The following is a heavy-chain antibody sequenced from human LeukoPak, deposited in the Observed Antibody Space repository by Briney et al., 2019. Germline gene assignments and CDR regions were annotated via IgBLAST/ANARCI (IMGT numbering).Heavy chain of an antibody. V-gene: IGHV4-39*02. CDR3: ARSSGTGTFSY. CDR1: GDFISRSTYY. J-gene: IGHJ4*02. Sequence: SETLSLTCTVSGDFISRSTYYWAWIRQPPGKGLEWIGSVYYGRSPYFNPSLESRATISVDTSKNHFSLKMSSVTAADTAVYYCARSSGTGTFSYWGQGTLVTVSS. CDR2: VYYGRSP. D-gene: IGHD6-25*01.